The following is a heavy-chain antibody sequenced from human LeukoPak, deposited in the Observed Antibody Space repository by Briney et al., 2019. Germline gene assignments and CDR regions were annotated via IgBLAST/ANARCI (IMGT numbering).Heavy chain of an antibody. CDR2: ISAYNGNT. J-gene: IGHJ4*02. CDR1: GYTFTSYG. V-gene: IGHV1-18*04. CDR3: ARDGIIAAAGIKDY. Sequence: GASVKVSCKASGYTFTSYGISWVRQAPGQGLEWMGWISAYNGNTNYAQKLQGRVTMTTDTSTSTAYMELRSLSSDDTAVYYCARDGIIAAAGIKDYWGQGTLVTVSS. D-gene: IGHD6-13*01.